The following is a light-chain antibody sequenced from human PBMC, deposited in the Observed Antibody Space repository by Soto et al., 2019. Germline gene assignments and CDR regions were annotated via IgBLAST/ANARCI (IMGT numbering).Light chain of an antibody. V-gene: IGKV3-11*01. CDR1: QSVSSY. Sequence: EIVLTQSPATLSLSPGERATLSCSASQSVSSYLAWYQQKPGQDPRLLIYDAFNSATGIPARFSGSGSGTDFTLTISSLEPEDFAVYYCQQRSNWPRTFGPGTKVEIK. CDR3: QQRSNWPRT. CDR2: DAF. J-gene: IGKJ1*01.